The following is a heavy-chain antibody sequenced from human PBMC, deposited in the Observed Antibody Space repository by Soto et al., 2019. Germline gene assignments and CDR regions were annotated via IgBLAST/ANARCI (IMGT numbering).Heavy chain of an antibody. V-gene: IGHV1-46*01. D-gene: IGHD5-18*01. CDR3: ARLDTAMVKILDY. Sequence: GASVKVSCKASGYTFTSYYLHWVRQAPGKGLEWMGRHKPQGGGTSYAQKFQGRVTMTEDTSTDTVYMELRSLRSVDTAVYYCARLDTAMVKILDYWGQGTLVTVSS. J-gene: IGHJ4*02. CDR1: GYTFTSYY. CDR2: HKPQGGGT.